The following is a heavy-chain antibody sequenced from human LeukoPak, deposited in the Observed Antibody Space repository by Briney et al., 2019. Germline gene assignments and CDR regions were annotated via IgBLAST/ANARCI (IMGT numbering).Heavy chain of an antibody. CDR1: GGTFSSYA. CDR2: IIPIFGTA. V-gene: IGHV1-69*05. D-gene: IGHD1-26*01. CDR3: ARDRGSEKHYYMDV. Sequence: SVKVSCKASGGTFSSYAISWVRQAPGQGLEWMGGIIPIFGTANYAQKFQGRVTITTDESTSTAYMELSSLRSEETAVYYCARDRGSEKHYYMDVWGKGTTVTVSS. J-gene: IGHJ6*03.